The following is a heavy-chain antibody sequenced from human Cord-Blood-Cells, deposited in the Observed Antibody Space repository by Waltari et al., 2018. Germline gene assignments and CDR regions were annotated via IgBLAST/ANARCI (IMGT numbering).Heavy chain of an antibody. Sequence: QVQLVQSGAEVKKPGASVKVSCKASGYTFTSYASHCVRQAPGQRLEWMGWINHGNGNTKYSQKFQGRVTITRDTSASTADMELSSLRSEDTAVYYCARFDYGSGSSCFDYWGQGTLVTVSS. D-gene: IGHD3-10*01. J-gene: IGHJ4*02. V-gene: IGHV1-3*01. CDR2: INHGNGNT. CDR1: GYTFTSYA. CDR3: ARFDYGSGSSCFDY.